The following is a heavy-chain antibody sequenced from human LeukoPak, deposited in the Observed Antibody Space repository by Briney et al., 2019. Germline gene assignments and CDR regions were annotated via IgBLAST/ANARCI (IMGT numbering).Heavy chain of an antibody. J-gene: IGHJ3*02. CDR2: INHSGSA. V-gene: IGHV4-34*01. D-gene: IGHD3-10*01. CDR3: ARRYFGSGSSTFDI. Sequence: PSETLSLTCAVYGGSFSGYYWSWIRQPPGKGLEWIGEINHSGSANYNPSLKSRVTISVDTSKNQFSLKLRSVTAADTAVYFCARRYFGSGSSTFDIWGQGTMVTVSS. CDR1: GGSFSGYY.